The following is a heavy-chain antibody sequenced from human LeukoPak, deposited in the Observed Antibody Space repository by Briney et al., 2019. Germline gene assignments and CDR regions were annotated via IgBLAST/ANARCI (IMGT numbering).Heavy chain of an antibody. CDR1: GFTVSSNY. V-gene: IGHV3-66*01. D-gene: IGHD6-13*01. J-gene: IGHJ4*02. Sequence: GGSLRLSCAASGFTVSSNYMSWVRQAPGKGLEWVSVIYSGGSTYYADSVKGRFTISRDNSKNTLYLQMNSLRAEDTAVYYCAREFGIAAAGTIAYWGQGTLVTVSS. CDR2: IYSGGST. CDR3: AREFGIAAAGTIAY.